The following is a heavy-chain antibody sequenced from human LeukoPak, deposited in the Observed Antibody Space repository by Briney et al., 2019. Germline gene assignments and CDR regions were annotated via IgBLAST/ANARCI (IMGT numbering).Heavy chain of an antibody. D-gene: IGHD3-22*01. J-gene: IGHJ5*02. Sequence: ASVKVSCKASGYTFTSYFIHWVRQVPGQGLEWMGVINPSGGSTSYAQKFQGRVTMTRDTSTTTAYMELSSLRFEDTAVYYCAREPPTIVTGFYPWGQGTLVTVSS. CDR1: GYTFTSYF. V-gene: IGHV1-46*01. CDR2: INPSGGST. CDR3: AREPPTIVTGFYP.